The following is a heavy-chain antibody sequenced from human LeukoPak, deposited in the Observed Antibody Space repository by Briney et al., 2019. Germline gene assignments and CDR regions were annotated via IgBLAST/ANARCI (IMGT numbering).Heavy chain of an antibody. J-gene: IGHJ4*02. CDR1: GLTLSTYS. CDR2: ISSSGTTT. Sequence: GGSLRLSCAASGLTLSTYSLNWVRQAPGKGLEWVSYISSSGTTTEYADSVKGRFTISRDNAKNSLSLQMNSLRDEDTAVYYCARDYGWSFDYWGQGTLVTVSS. CDR3: ARDYGWSFDY. D-gene: IGHD6-19*01. V-gene: IGHV3-48*02.